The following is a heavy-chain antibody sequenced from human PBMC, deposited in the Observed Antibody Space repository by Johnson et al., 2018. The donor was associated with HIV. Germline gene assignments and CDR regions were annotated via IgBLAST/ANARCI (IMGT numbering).Heavy chain of an antibody. J-gene: IGHJ3*02. CDR3: ARDSGLLLWSQGGFSAFDI. V-gene: IGHV3-66*01. D-gene: IGHD3-10*01. CDR2: IYSGGST. Sequence: GQLVESGGGVVQPGRSLRLSCAASGFTFSSNYMSWVRQAPGKGLEWVSVIYSGGSTYYADSVKGRFTISRDNSKNTLYLQMKSLRAEGTAVYYWARDSGLLLWSQGGFSAFDIWGQGTMVTVSS. CDR1: GFTFSSNY.